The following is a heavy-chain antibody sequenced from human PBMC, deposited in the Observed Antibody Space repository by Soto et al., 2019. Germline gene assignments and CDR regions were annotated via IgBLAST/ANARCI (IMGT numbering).Heavy chain of an antibody. CDR3: ARDPGVAVTGSDAFEF. D-gene: IGHD6-19*01. CDR1: GFTFTSYS. Sequence: EVQLVESGGGLVKPGGSLRLACGASGFTFTSYSMKWVRQAPGKGLEWVSSSSSSSSYIYYAHPVMGRFAISRDNGHNSLYLQTDSQRAEDTRGYYCARDPGVAVTGSDAFEFWGQGTMVTVSS. V-gene: IGHV3-21*01. J-gene: IGHJ3*01. CDR2: SSSSSSYI.